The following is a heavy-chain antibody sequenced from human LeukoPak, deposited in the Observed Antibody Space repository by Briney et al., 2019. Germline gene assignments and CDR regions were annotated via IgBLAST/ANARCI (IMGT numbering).Heavy chain of an antibody. V-gene: IGHV1-69*13. CDR2: IIPIFGTA. CDR3: ARDPAYYDSSGYYSDY. Sequence: ASVKVSCKASGCTFSSYAISWVRQAPGQGLEWMGSIIPIFGTANYAQKFQGRVTITPDESTSTAYMELRSPRSADPAVYYCARDPAYYDSSGYYSDYWGQGTLVTVYS. D-gene: IGHD3-22*01. J-gene: IGHJ4*02. CDR1: GCTFSSYA.